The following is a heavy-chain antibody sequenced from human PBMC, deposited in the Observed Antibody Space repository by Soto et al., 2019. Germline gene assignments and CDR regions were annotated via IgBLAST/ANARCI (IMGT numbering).Heavy chain of an antibody. CDR2: ISSAGAYI. CDR3: TVDRGSYYFFAY. CDR1: GFTFSSYS. V-gene: IGHV3-21*01. Sequence: EVQLVESGGGLVKPGGSLRLSCAASGFTFSSYSINWVRQAPGKGLEWVSSISSAGAYIYYADSVRGRFTISRDNAKNSLYLQLNSLRAEDTAVYYCTVDRGSYYFFAYWGRGTLVTVSS. D-gene: IGHD1-26*01. J-gene: IGHJ4*02.